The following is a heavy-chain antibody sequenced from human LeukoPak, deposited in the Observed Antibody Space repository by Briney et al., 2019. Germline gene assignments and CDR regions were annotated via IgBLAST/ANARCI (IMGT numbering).Heavy chain of an antibody. Sequence: SETLSLTCAVYGGSFSGYYWSWIRQPPGKGLEWIGEINHSGSTNYNPSLKSRVTISVDTSKNQFSLKLSSVTAADTAVYYCARHFWSGYYYDYYYGMDVWGQGTTVTVSS. CDR2: INHSGST. D-gene: IGHD3-3*01. V-gene: IGHV4-34*01. J-gene: IGHJ6*02. CDR3: ARHFWSGYYYDYYYGMDV. CDR1: GGSFSGYY.